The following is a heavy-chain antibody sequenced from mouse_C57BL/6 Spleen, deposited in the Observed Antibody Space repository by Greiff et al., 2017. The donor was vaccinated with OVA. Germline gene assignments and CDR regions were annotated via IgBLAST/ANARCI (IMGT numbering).Heavy chain of an antibody. Sequence: QVQLQQSGAELVKPGASVKMSCKASGYTFTSYWITWVKQRPGQGLEWIGDIYPGSGSTNYNEKFKSKATLTVDTSSSTAYMQLSSLTSEDSAVYYCARTGGLRQWFAYWGQGTLVTVSA. CDR2: IYPGSGST. CDR1: GYTFTSYW. D-gene: IGHD2-4*01. J-gene: IGHJ3*01. V-gene: IGHV1-55*01. CDR3: ARTGGLRQWFAY.